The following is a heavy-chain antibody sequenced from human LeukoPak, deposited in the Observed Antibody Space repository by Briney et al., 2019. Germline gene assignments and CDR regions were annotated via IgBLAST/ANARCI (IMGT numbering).Heavy chain of an antibody. V-gene: IGHV3-23*01. CDR1: GFSFNNCA. J-gene: IGHJ4*02. D-gene: IGHD5-12*01. Sequence: PGGSLRLSCAASGFSFNNCAMSWVRQAPGKWLEWVSIIIASSGATFYADSVKGRFTISRDTSKNTLYLQLNSLRLEDTAVYYCVKGGYDYIVVAYFDFWGQGTLVTVSS. CDR3: VKGGYDYIVVAYFDF. CDR2: IIASSGAT.